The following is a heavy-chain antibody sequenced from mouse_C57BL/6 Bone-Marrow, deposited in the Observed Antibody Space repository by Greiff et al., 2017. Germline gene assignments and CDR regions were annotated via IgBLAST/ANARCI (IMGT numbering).Heavy chain of an antibody. J-gene: IGHJ3*01. CDR1: GFNIKDDY. V-gene: IGHV14-4*01. D-gene: IGHD6-1*01. CDR2: IDPENGDT. Sequence: VQLQQSGAELVRPGASVKLSCTASGFNIKDDYMHWVKQRPEQGLEWIGWIDPENGDTEYASKFQGKATITADTSSNTAYLQLSSLTSEYTAVYYCTTGPRFAYWGQGTLVTVSA. CDR3: TTGPRFAY.